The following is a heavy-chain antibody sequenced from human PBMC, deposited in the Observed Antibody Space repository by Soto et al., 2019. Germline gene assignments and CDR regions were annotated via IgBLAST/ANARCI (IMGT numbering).Heavy chain of an antibody. D-gene: IGHD3-3*01. V-gene: IGHV3-7*03. CDR1: GFTFSSYW. CDR3: ASRPSDRNYYGVLDY. CDR2: IKQDGSEE. J-gene: IGHJ4*02. Sequence: EVQLVESGGGLVQPGGSLRLSCTASGFTFSSYWMTWVRQAPGKALEWVASIKQDGSEEYYVDSVKGRFTISRDNAKNSLFQKMNSMTAEATVEYYCASRPSDRNYYGVLDYWGQGTLVTVSS.